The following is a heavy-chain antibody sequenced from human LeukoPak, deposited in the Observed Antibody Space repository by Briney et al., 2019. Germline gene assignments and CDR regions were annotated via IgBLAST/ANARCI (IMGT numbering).Heavy chain of an antibody. Sequence: ASVKVSCKASGYTFSGYYVHWVRQAPGQGLEWMGWINPNSGGAKYAQKFHGRVTMTRDTSISTAYMELSRLRSDDTAVCFCTRVPTGSYPRYYMDVWGKGTTVTISS. CDR2: INPNSGGA. CDR1: GYTFSGYY. V-gene: IGHV1-2*02. J-gene: IGHJ6*03. CDR3: TRVPTGSYPRYYMDV. D-gene: IGHD1-26*01.